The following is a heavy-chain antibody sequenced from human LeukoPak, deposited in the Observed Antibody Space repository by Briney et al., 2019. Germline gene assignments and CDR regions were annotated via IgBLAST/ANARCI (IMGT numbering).Heavy chain of an antibody. Sequence: SQTLSLTCTVSGGSISSGDYYWSWIRQPPGKGLEWIGYIYYSGSTYYNPSLKSRVTISVDTSKNQFSLKLSSVTAADTAVYYCAREGTMGATINWFDPWGQGTLVTVTS. V-gene: IGHV4-30-4*08. D-gene: IGHD1-26*01. CDR1: GGSISSGDYY. CDR3: AREGTMGATINWFDP. CDR2: IYYSGST. J-gene: IGHJ5*02.